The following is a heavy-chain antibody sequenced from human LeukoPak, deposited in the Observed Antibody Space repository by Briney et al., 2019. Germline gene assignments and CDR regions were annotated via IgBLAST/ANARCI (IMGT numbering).Heavy chain of an antibody. V-gene: IGHV5-51*01. J-gene: IGHJ4*02. CDR1: GYSFTSYW. CDR2: IYPGDSDT. CDR3: ATLQYERAAALHDY. D-gene: IGHD2-2*01. Sequence: RAGESLKISCKGSGYSFTSYWIGWVRQMPGKGLEWMGIIYPGDSDTRYGPSFQGQVTISADKSISTAYLQWSSLKASDTAMYYCATLQYERAAALHDYWGQGTLVTVSS.